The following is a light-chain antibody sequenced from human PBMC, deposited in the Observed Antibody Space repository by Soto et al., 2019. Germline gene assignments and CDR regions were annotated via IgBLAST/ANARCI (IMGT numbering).Light chain of an antibody. CDR1: QTISSRF. CDR3: HQFGSSPLDT. CDR2: RAS. V-gene: IGKV3-20*01. J-gene: IGKJ3*01. Sequence: EIVLTQSPGTLSLSPGERATLSCRASQTISSRFLAWYQQKPGQAPRLLIYRASRRAPGIPDRFSGSGSWTDFTLTISRLEPDDFAVYYCHQFGSSPLDTFGPGTKMEIK.